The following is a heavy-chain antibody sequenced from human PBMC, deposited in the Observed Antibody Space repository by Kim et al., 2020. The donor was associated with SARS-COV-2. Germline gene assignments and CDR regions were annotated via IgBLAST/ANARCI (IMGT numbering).Heavy chain of an antibody. J-gene: IGHJ5*02. CDR3: ARGTFQQGFDP. V-gene: IGHV3-74*01. CDR1: GFTFSNYW. Sequence: GGSLRLSCEASGFTFSNYWMNWVRQGPGKGLVWVSRINSDGADTHYADSVKGRFTISRDNAENTLHLQLNSLGVEDTAIYYCARGTFQQGFDPWGQGTLVPLSS. CDR2: INSDGADT.